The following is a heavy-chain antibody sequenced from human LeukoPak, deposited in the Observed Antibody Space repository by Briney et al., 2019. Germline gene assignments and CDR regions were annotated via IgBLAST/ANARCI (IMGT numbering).Heavy chain of an antibody. J-gene: IGHJ4*02. D-gene: IGHD1-26*01. CDR3: ARVPSWELLHFDF. CDR1: GYTFSAYY. CDR2: IYPNRGRT. Sequence: ASVKVSCKASGYTFSAYYVHWVRQAPGQGLEWMGWIYPNRGRTEYAQKFQGRLTMTRDTSINTAYMELNTLRSDDTAVYYCARVPSWELLHFDFWGRGTLVTVSS. V-gene: IGHV1-2*02.